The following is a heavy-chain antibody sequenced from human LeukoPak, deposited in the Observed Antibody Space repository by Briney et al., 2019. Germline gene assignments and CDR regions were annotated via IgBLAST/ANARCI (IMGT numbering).Heavy chain of an antibody. D-gene: IGHD2-15*01. CDR1: GFTFSPYS. Sequence: GGSLRLSCAASGFTFSPYSMNWVCQAPGKGLEWVSSISSSSTYIYYAASVKGRFTISRDNAKNSLYLQMNSLRAEDTAVYYCARDAGYCSGGSCYFDYWGQGTLVTVSS. V-gene: IGHV3-21*01. CDR2: ISSSSTYI. J-gene: IGHJ4*02. CDR3: ARDAGYCSGGSCYFDY.